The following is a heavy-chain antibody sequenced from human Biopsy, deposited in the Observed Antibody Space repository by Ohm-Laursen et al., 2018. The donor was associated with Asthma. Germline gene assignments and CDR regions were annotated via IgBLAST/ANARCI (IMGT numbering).Heavy chain of an antibody. D-gene: IGHD6-19*01. CDR1: GFTFSDYY. CDR3: ARDSYSSGLYADFES. J-gene: IGHJ4*02. CDR2: INGKSNSI. V-gene: IGHV3-11*01. Sequence: SLRLSCAASGFTFSDYYMSWIRQAPGKGLEWISYINGKSNSIEYADSVKGRFTISRDNAKNSLYLQMDSLRAEDTAVYYCARDSYSSGLYADFESWGQGTLVTVSS.